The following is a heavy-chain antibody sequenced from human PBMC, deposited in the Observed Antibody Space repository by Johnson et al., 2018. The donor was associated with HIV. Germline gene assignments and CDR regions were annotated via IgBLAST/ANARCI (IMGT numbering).Heavy chain of an antibody. Sequence: VQLVESGGGLVQPGGSLRLSCAASGFAFRSYWMHWVRQAPGKGLVWVSRITSDGSSTYYANSVKGRFTISRDNSKNTLDLQMGSLRAEDMGVYYCAKALGELKRYDAFDIWGHGTMVTVSS. J-gene: IGHJ3*02. CDR1: GFAFRSYW. D-gene: IGHD3-10*01. CDR2: ITSDGSST. V-gene: IGHV3-64*01. CDR3: AKALGELKRYDAFDI.